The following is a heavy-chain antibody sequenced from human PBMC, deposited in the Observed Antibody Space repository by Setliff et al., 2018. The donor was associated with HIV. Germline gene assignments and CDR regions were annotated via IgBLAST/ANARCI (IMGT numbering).Heavy chain of an antibody. CDR2: IYYSGST. CDR3: ARAMGANWSYYYYMDV. D-gene: IGHD1-26*01. V-gene: IGHV4-39*02. CDR1: GGSISSSSYY. Sequence: SETLSLTCTVSGGSISSSSYYWGWIRQPPGKGLEWIGSIYYSGSTYYNPSLKSRVTISVDTSKNHFSLRLSHVTAADTAVYYCARAMGANWSYYYYMDVWGKGTTVTVSS. J-gene: IGHJ6*03.